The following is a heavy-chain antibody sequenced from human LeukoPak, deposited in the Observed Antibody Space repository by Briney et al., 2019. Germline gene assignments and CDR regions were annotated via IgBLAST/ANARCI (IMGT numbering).Heavy chain of an antibody. CDR1: GFTFSSYW. J-gene: IGHJ4*02. CDR2: IKNDGSEK. CDR3: ARDPASAVPIDY. D-gene: IGHD2-2*01. V-gene: IGHV3-7*01. Sequence: GGSLRLSCAASGFTFSSYWMTWVRQAPGKGIEWVGHIKNDGSEKYYVDSVKGRFTISRDNAKNSLYLQMNSLRVEDTAVYYCARDPASAVPIDYLGQGTLVTVSS.